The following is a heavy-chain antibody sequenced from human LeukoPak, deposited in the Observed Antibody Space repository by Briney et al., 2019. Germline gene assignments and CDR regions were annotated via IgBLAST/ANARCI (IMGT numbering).Heavy chain of an antibody. CDR3: ASGRQLGY. V-gene: IGHV3-7*01. D-gene: IGHD6-13*01. Sequence: GGSLRLSCAASGSTFSNYWMSWVRQAPGKGLEWVANIKQDGSEKYYVDSVKGRFTISRDIDKNSLYLQMNSLRAEDAAVYYCASGRQLGYWGQGTLVTVSS. J-gene: IGHJ4*02. CDR1: GSTFSNYW. CDR2: IKQDGSEK.